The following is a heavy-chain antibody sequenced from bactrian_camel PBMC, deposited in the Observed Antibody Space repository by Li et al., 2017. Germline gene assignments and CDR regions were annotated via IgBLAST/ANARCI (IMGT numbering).Heavy chain of an antibody. Sequence: VQLVESGGGSVQAGGSLRLSCTATGYIYGRYCMGRVRQAPGKEREGVARIDSGGTTSFADSVKGRFTISKDTGKNMVYLQMNSLKIEDTAVYYCALGSSRQATMTARGKGTQVTVS. J-gene: IGHJ4*01. V-gene: IGHV3S53*01. D-gene: IGHD3*01. CDR1: GYIYGRYC. CDR2: IDSGGTT.